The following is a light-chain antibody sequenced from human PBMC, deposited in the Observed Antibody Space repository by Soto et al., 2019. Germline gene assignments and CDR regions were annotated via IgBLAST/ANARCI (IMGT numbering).Light chain of an antibody. V-gene: IGKV3-20*01. CDR2: GAS. CDR1: QSVSSSY. J-gene: IGKJ2*01. Sequence: EIVLTQSPVTLSLSPGERATLSCRASQSVSSSYLAWYQQKPGQAPRLLIYGASSRATGIPDRFSGSGSGTDFTLTISRLEPEYFAVYYCQQYGSSYTFGQGTKLEIK. CDR3: QQYGSSYT.